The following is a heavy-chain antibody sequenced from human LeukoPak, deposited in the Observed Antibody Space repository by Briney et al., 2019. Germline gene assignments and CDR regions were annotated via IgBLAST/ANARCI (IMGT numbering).Heavy chain of an antibody. CDR1: GGSISSYY. J-gene: IGHJ2*01. CDR3: ARGEPRIARPGAPPFDL. D-gene: IGHD6-13*01. V-gene: IGHV4-59*01. Sequence: SETLSLTCTVSGGSISSYYWQWIRQPPGNRLEWIGYVYYSGSTDYNPSLKSRVTISVDTSKNQFSMKLTSVTAADTAVYYCARGEPRIARPGAPPFDLWGRGTLVTVSS. CDR2: VYYSGST.